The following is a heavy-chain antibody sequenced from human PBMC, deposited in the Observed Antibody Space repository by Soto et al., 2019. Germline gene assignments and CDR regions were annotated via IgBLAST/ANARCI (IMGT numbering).Heavy chain of an antibody. CDR3: ARGFLEWLSGEQYFDY. D-gene: IGHD3-3*01. J-gene: IGHJ4*02. CDR2: INTGST. CDR1: GYAFRTYT. Sequence: ASVKVSCKASGYAFRTYTMHWVRQAPGQKPEWMGWINTGSTKYSQKFQGRVTITRDTSASIAYMELSSLISEGTAVYFCARGFLEWLSGEQYFDYWGQGTLVTVSS. V-gene: IGHV1-3*04.